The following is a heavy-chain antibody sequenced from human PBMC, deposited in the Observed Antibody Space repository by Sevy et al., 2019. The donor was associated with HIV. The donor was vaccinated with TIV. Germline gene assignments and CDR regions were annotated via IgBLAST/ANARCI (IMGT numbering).Heavy chain of an antibody. D-gene: IGHD7-27*01. CDR2: IIPIFGTP. CDR1: GDTFSTYG. J-gene: IGHJ3*02. V-gene: IGHV1-69*01. CDR3: AREGGVATTGDHDAFDI. Sequence: KVSCKASGDTFSTYGLSWVRQAPGQGLEWMGGIIPIFGTPNYAQKFQGRVTITADESASTDYMELSSLRSEDTALYYCAREGGVATTGDHDAFDIWGHGTLVTVSS.